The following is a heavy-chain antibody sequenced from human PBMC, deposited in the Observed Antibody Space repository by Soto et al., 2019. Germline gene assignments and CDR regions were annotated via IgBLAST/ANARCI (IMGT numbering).Heavy chain of an antibody. CDR1: GFTFSNAW. Sequence: PGGSLRLSCAASGFTFSNAWMSWVRQAPGKGLEWVGRIKSKTDGGTTDYAAPVKGRFTISRDDSKNTLYLQMNSLKTEDTAVYYCTTANRPGSYSSSFFRYHYGMDVWGQGTTVTVSS. CDR3: TTANRPGSYSSSFFRYHYGMDV. CDR2: IKSKTDGGTT. D-gene: IGHD6-6*01. V-gene: IGHV3-15*01. J-gene: IGHJ6*02.